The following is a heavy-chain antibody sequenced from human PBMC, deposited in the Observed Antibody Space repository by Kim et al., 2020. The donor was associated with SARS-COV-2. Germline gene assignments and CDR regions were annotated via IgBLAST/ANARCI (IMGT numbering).Heavy chain of an antibody. CDR1: GGSISSNY. V-gene: IGHV4-59*13. CDR2: IYYTGST. CDR3: ARGLYSGFLDY. J-gene: IGHJ4*02. D-gene: IGHD5-12*01. Sequence: SETLSLTCAVSGGSISSNYWNWIRQSPGKGLEWIGNIYYTGSTNYNPSLKSRVAISIDTYKNQMSLRLRSVTAADTAVYYCARGLYSGFLDYWGQGTLVT.